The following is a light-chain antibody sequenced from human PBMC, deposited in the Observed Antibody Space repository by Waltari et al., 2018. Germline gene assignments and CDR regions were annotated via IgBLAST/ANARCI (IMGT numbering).Light chain of an antibody. CDR2: GAS. CDR1: QSITSGY. J-gene: IGKJ3*01. Sequence: EVVLTQSPDTLPMSPGERATLSCRASQSITSGYIAWYQQKTGQAPRLLIFGASNRAAGIPDRFSSSGSGTDFTLTISRLEPEDVAVYYCQHYGGFGAFGPGTKVEI. V-gene: IGKV3-20*01. CDR3: QHYGGFGA.